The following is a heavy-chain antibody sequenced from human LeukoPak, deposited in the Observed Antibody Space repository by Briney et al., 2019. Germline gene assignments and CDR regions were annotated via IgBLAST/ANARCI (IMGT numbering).Heavy chain of an antibody. CDR2: ISYDGSHK. Sequence: GGSLRLSCAASGFIFSNYGMHWVRQAPGKGLEWVAVISYDGSHKYYADSVKGRFTISRDNSKNTLYLQMNSLRAEDTAVYYCARNYDLIDYWGQGTLATVSS. D-gene: IGHD3-3*01. J-gene: IGHJ4*02. CDR3: ARNYDLIDY. V-gene: IGHV3-30*03. CDR1: GFIFSNYG.